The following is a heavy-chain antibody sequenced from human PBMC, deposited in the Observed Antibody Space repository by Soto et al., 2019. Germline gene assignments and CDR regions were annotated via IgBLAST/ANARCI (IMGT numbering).Heavy chain of an antibody. CDR2: ISWDGGRT. V-gene: IGHV3-43D*04. CDR1: GFTFDDYA. J-gene: IGHJ6*02. D-gene: IGHD2-2*02. CDR3: AKHIVVVPAAIEGSYYYGMDV. Sequence: GGSLRLSCAASGFTFDDYAMHWVRQAPGKGLEWVSLISWDGGRTYYADSVRGRFIVSRDSSKNSLYLQMNSLRAEDTAVYYCAKHIVVVPAAIEGSYYYGMDVWGQGTTVTVSS.